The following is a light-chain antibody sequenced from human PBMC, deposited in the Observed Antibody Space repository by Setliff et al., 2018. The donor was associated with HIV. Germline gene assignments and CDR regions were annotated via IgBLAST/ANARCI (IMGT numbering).Light chain of an antibody. Sequence: SELTQPPSVSVAPGKTARITCGGNNIGSKSVHWYQQKPGQAPVLVVYDDNDRPSGIPERFSGSNSGNTATLTISRVEAGDEADYYCQVWDSSSDHHVFGTGTKVTVL. J-gene: IGLJ1*01. CDR3: QVWDSSSDHHV. CDR2: DDN. V-gene: IGLV3-21*03. CDR1: NIGSKS.